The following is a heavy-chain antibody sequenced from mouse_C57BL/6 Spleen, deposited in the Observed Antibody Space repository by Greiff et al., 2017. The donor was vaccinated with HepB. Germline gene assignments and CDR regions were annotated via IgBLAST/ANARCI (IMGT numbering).Heavy chain of an antibody. CDR2: IYPSDSET. Sequence: VQLQQSGAELVRPGSSVKLSCKASGYTFTSYWMDWVKQRPGQGLEWIGNIYPSDSETHYNQKFKDKATLTVDKSSSTAYMQLSSLTSEDSAVYYCARRFITTVDYFDYWGQGTTLTVSS. CDR3: ARRFITTVDYFDY. J-gene: IGHJ2*01. CDR1: GYTFTSYW. D-gene: IGHD1-1*01. V-gene: IGHV1-61*01.